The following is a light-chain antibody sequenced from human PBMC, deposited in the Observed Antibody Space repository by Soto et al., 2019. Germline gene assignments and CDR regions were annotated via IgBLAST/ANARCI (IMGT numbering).Light chain of an antibody. CDR1: QSVSSY. CDR3: QQYHGSSLT. J-gene: IGKJ1*01. CDR2: DAS. Sequence: EIVLTQSPATLSLSPGERATLSCRASQSVSSYLAWYQQKPGQAPRLLIYDASNRATGIPARFSGSGSGTDFTLTISSLQPNDSATYFCQQYHGSSLTFAQGTKVEI. V-gene: IGKV3-11*01.